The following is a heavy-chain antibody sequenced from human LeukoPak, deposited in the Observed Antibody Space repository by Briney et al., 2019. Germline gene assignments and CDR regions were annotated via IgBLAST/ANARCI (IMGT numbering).Heavy chain of an antibody. CDR2: ISYDGSNK. D-gene: IGHD4-17*01. Sequence: GGSLRLSCAASGFTFSSYGMHWVRQAPGKGLEWVAVISYDGSNKYYADSVKGRFTISRDNSKNTLYLQMNGLRAEDTAVYYCAKGDYGDYYFDYWGQGTLVTVSS. CDR1: GFTFSSYG. CDR3: AKGDYGDYYFDY. V-gene: IGHV3-30*18. J-gene: IGHJ4*02.